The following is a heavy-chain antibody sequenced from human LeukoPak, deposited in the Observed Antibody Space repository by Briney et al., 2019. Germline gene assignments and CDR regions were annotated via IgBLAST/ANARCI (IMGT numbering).Heavy chain of an antibody. CDR3: ARYMVSDSSGYYYGFDY. D-gene: IGHD3-22*01. Sequence: PGGSLRLSCAASGXTFSSYSMNWVRQAPGKGREWVSYISSSSSTIYYADSVKGRFTISRDNAKNSLHLQMNSLRGEDTAVYYCARYMVSDSSGYYYGFDYWGQGTLVTVSS. J-gene: IGHJ4*02. CDR2: ISSSSSTI. V-gene: IGHV3-48*01. CDR1: GXTFSSYS.